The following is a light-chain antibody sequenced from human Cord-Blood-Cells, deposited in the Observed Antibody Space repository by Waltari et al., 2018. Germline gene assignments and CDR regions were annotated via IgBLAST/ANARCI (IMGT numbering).Light chain of an antibody. Sequence: QSALTQPASVSGSPGQSITISCPGTSSDVGSYNHVSWYQQHPGKAPKLMIYEGSKRPSGVSNRFSGSKSGNTASLTISGLQAEDEADYYCCSYAGSSTWVFGGGTKLTVL. V-gene: IGLV2-23*01. J-gene: IGLJ3*02. CDR2: EGS. CDR1: SSDVGSYNH. CDR3: CSYAGSSTWV.